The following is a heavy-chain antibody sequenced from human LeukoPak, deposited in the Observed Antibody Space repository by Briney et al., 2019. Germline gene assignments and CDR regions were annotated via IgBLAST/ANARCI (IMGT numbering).Heavy chain of an antibody. CDR2: IIPIFGTA. D-gene: IGHD3-22*01. CDR3: AGTYYYDSSGYYSFDY. J-gene: IGHJ4*02. Sequence: SVKVSCKASGGTFSSYAISWVRQAPGQGLEWMGGIIPIFGTANYAQKFQGSVTITTDESTSTAYMELSSLRSEDTAVYYCAGTYYYDSSGYYSFDYWGQGTLVTVSS. V-gene: IGHV1-69*05. CDR1: GGTFSSYA.